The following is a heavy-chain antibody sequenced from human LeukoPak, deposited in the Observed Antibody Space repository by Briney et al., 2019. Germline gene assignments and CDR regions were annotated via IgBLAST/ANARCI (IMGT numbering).Heavy chain of an antibody. V-gene: IGHV3-30*18. J-gene: IGHJ4*02. CDR3: AKDSYDRSGYYYYYFAY. CDR1: GFTFSSTG. Sequence: GGSLRLSCAAAGFTFSSTGMHWGGQGPGKGREGGAVIIYDVSNKYYADSVKGRFTISRDNSKNTLYLQMNSLRAGDTAVYYCAKDSYDRSGYYYYYFAYWGQGTQVTVSS. D-gene: IGHD3-22*01. CDR2: IIYDVSNK.